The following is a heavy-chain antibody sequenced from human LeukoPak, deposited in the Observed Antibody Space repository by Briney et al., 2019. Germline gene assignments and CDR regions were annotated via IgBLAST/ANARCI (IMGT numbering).Heavy chain of an antibody. CDR3: ARDPTSSGIFDY. V-gene: IGHV3-30*02. CDR1: EFTFSNFG. D-gene: IGHD6-19*01. Sequence: SGGSLRLSCAASEFTFSNFGMHWVRQAPGKGLEWVAFIRYDGTNKYYADSVKGRFTISRDNSKNTLYLQMNSLRAEDTAVYYCARDPTSSGIFDYWGQGTLVTVSS. J-gene: IGHJ4*02. CDR2: IRYDGTNK.